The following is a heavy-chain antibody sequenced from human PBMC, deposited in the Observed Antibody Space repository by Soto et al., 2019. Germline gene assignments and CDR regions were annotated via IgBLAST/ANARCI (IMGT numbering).Heavy chain of an antibody. CDR2: IIPILGIA. CDR3: ARELGSGWPDY. D-gene: IGHD6-19*01. Sequence: QVQLVQSGAEVKKPGSSVKVSCKASGGTFSSYTISWVRQAPGQGHEWMGRIIPILGIANYAQKFQGRVTITADKSTSTAYMELSSLRSEDTAVYYCARELGSGWPDYWGQGTLVTVSS. V-gene: IGHV1-69*08. CDR1: GGTFSSYT. J-gene: IGHJ4*02.